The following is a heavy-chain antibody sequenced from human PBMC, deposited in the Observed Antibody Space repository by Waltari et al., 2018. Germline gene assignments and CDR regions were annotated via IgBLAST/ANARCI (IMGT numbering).Heavy chain of an antibody. V-gene: IGHV2-5*01. Sequence: QITLKESGPTLVKPTQTLTLTCTFSGFSLSTSGVGVGWIRQPPGKALEWLALIYWNDDKRYSPSLKSRLTITKDTSKNQVVLTMTNMDPVDTATYYCAHRTNYGAHFDYWGQGTLVTVSS. J-gene: IGHJ4*02. CDR3: AHRTNYGAHFDY. CDR1: GFSLSTSGVG. D-gene: IGHD4-17*01. CDR2: IYWNDDK.